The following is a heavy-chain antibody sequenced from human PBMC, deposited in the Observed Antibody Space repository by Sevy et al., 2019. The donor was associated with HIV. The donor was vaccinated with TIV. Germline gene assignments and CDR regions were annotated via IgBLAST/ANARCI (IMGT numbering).Heavy chain of an antibody. J-gene: IGHJ4*02. D-gene: IGHD5-18*01. CDR3: ARDQAAAGGKAMVPY. CDR1: GFIFTSYA. CDR2: ISYDGRQK. Sequence: GGFLRLSCAASGFIFTSYALHWVRQAPGKGLEWVAIISYDGRQKYYADTVRGRFTISRDNSHNTLYLQLTFLRPEDTAVYYCARDQAAAGGKAMVPYWGQGTPVTVSS. V-gene: IGHV3-30*04.